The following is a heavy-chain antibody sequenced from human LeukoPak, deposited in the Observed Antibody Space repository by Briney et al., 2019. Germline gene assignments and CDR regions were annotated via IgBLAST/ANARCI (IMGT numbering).Heavy chain of an antibody. Sequence: PGGSLRLSCAASGFTFSSYAMSWVRQAPGKGLEWVSAISGSGGSTYYADSVKGRFTISRDNSKNTLYLQMNSLRAEDTAVYCCAKDRGGSHYPALAMTVWGKAWTVTVSS. V-gene: IGHV3-23*01. D-gene: IGHD1-26*01. CDR3: AKDRGGSHYPALAMTV. CDR1: GFTFSSYA. J-gene: IGHJ6*04. CDR2: ISGSGGST.